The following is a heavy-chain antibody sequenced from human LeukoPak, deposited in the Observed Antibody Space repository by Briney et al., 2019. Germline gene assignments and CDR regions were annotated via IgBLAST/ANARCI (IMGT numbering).Heavy chain of an antibody. CDR2: FDPEDGET. V-gene: IGHV1-24*01. D-gene: IGHD3-9*01. CDR3: ATGIYGILTGYQPYYFDY. Sequence: ALVKVSCKVSGYTLTELSMHWVRQAPGKGLEWMGGFDPEDGETIYAQKFQGRVTMTEDTSTDTAYMELSSLRSEDTAVYYCATGIYGILTGYQPYYFDYWGQGTLVTVSS. CDR1: GYTLTELS. J-gene: IGHJ4*02.